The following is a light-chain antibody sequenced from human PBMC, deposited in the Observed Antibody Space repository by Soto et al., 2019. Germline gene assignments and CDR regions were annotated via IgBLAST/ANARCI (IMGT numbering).Light chain of an antibody. CDR3: QQYGSSIT. V-gene: IGKV3-20*01. Sequence: EIVLTHSPATLSLSSGERATLSCRASQSVGSSYLAWYLQKPGQAPRLLIYGASDRATGIPDRFSGSGSGTDFTLIISRLEPEDFAVYYCQQYGSSITFGRGTRLEIK. J-gene: IGKJ5*01. CDR1: QSVGSSY. CDR2: GAS.